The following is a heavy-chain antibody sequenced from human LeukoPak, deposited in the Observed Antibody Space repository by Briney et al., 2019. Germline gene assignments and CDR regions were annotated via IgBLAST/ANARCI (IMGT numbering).Heavy chain of an antibody. CDR2: INEDGSST. CDR3: TTDTFGARDS. Sequence: GGSLRLSCAASGYTFSRYWMHWVRQGPGKRLVWVSRINEDGSSTSYAESVRGRFTISRDNAKNTLYLQMNSLRAEDAAVYYCTTDTFGARDSWGQGTLVTVSS. CDR1: GYTFSRYW. J-gene: IGHJ4*02. V-gene: IGHV3-74*01. D-gene: IGHD3-10*01.